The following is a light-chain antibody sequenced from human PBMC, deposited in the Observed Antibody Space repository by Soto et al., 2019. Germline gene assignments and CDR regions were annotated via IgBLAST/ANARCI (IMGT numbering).Light chain of an antibody. CDR2: DVS. Sequence: QSALTQPRSVSGSPGQSVTISCTGTSSDVGGYNYVSCYQQHPGKAPKLMIYDVSKRPSGVPDRFSGSKSGNTASLTISGLQAEDEADYYCCSYAGSYTFLFGGGTNLTVL. CDR1: SSDVGGYNY. CDR3: CSYAGSYTFL. V-gene: IGLV2-11*01. J-gene: IGLJ2*01.